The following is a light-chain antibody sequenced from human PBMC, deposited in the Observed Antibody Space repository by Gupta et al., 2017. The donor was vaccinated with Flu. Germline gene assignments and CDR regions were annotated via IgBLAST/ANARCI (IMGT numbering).Light chain of an antibody. Sequence: MTQSPASLSASVGNRVTISWRASKSINNYLKRKQQDPRKATKMLVYLACRLQSGVTARLSGGGSGTDFTRPISSVEPEDFGTYYCQQMGTFGQGTKLEI. CDR3: QQMGT. V-gene: IGKV1-39*01. J-gene: IGKJ2*02. CDR1: KSINNY. CDR2: LAC.